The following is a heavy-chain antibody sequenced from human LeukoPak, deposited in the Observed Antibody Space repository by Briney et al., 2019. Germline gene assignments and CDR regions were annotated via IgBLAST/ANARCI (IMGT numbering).Heavy chain of an antibody. D-gene: IGHD5-24*01. Sequence: GGSLRLSCAASGFTFSNYDMHWVRQAPGNGLEWVSAISSSSSYIYYADSIKGRFTISRDNAENSLYLQMNSLRAVDTAVYFWARGEEKATITALDSWGQGTLVTVSS. J-gene: IGHJ4*02. CDR2: ISSSSSYI. CDR1: GFTFSNYD. CDR3: ARGEEKATITALDS. V-gene: IGHV3-21*01.